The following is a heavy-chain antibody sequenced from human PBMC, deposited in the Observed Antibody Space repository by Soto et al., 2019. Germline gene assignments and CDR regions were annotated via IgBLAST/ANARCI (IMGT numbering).Heavy chain of an antibody. J-gene: IGHJ5*02. Sequence: ASVKVSCKASGYTFTRYTMHWVRQAPGQRLEWMGWINPDNGNTKSSQKFPDRVIITRDTSASTAYMDLSSLRSEDTAVYYCARGIATGQLDPWGQGTLVTVS. V-gene: IGHV1-3*01. CDR3: ARGIATGQLDP. CDR2: INPDNGNT. D-gene: IGHD2-15*01. CDR1: GYTFTRYT.